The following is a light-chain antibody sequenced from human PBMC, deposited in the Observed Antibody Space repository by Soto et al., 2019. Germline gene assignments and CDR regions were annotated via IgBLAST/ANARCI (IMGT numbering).Light chain of an antibody. Sequence: EIVLTQSPGTLSLSPGERATLSCRASQSVSSSYLAWYQQKPGQAPRLLIYGASSRATGIPDRFSGSGSGTAFTLTISRLSAEDSAVYYCQQYGSSPSFGPGTKVDIK. V-gene: IGKV3-20*01. CDR2: GAS. J-gene: IGKJ3*01. CDR3: QQYGSSPS. CDR1: QSVSSSY.